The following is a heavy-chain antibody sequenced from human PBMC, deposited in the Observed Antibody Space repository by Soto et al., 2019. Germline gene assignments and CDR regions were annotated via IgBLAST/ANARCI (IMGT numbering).Heavy chain of an antibody. J-gene: IGHJ6*03. CDR3: AALYYDFWSGYSSPSHYYYYMDV. CDR2: IYHSGST. CDR1: SGSISSSNW. D-gene: IGHD3-3*01. V-gene: IGHV4-4*02. Sequence: PSETLSLTCAVSSGSISSSNWWSWVRQPPGKGLEWIGEIYHSGSTNYNPSLKSRVTISVDKSKNQFSLKLSSVTAADTAVYYCAALYYDFWSGYSSPSHYYYYMDVWGKGTTVTVSS.